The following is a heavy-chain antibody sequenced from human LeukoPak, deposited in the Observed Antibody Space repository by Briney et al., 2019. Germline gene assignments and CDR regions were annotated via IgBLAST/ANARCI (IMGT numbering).Heavy chain of an antibody. CDR3: ARLVAIVSSSSRGLDY. CDR2: IYPGDSDT. D-gene: IGHD6-6*01. V-gene: IGHV5-51*01. CDR1: GYSFTSYW. J-gene: IGHJ4*02. Sequence: GESLQISCKGSGYSFTSYWIGWVRQMPGKGLEWMGIIYPGDSDTRYSPSFQGQVTISADKSISTAYLQWSSLKASDTAMYYCARLVAIVSSSSRGLDYWGQGTLVTVSS.